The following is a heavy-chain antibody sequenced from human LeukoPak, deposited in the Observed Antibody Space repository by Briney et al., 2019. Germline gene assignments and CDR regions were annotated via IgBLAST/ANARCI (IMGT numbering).Heavy chain of an antibody. Sequence: PSESLSLTCAVYGGSISGYYWSWIRQPPGKGLEWVGEIHYTGATSYNPSLKSQATISIETSKNQVSLKLSSVTAADTAVYYCTRGNILSGYCFDFWGQGALVTVSS. D-gene: IGHD3-9*01. CDR3: TRGNILSGYCFDF. CDR1: GGSISGYY. V-gene: IGHV4-34*01. J-gene: IGHJ4*02. CDR2: IHYTGAT.